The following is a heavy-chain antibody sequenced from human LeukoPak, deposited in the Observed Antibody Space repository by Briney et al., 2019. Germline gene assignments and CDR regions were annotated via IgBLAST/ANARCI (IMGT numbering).Heavy chain of an antibody. CDR2: IFYSGST. Sequence: PSETLSLTCTVSGGSISTSSYYWGWVRQPPGKGLEWIGNIFYSGSTYYSPSLKSRVTISLDTSRNQLSLKLTSLTAADTAVYYCAKKDGDFWGQGTLVSVSS. V-gene: IGHV4-39*07. J-gene: IGHJ4*02. CDR3: AKKDGDF. CDR1: GGSISTSSYY.